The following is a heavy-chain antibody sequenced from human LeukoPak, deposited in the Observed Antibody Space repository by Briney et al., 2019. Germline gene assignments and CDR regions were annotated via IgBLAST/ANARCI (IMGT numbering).Heavy chain of an antibody. CDR1: GYTFTIYG. CDR2: ISAYNGNT. V-gene: IGHV1-18*01. Sequence: ASVKVSCKASGYTFTIYGISWVRQAPGQGLEWMGWISAYNGNTNYAQKLQGRVTMTTVTSTSTAYMEPRSLRSDDTAVYYCARSGRRGRWFAASYYFDYWGQGTLVTVSS. CDR3: ARSGRRGRWFAASYYFDY. J-gene: IGHJ4*02. D-gene: IGHD3-10*01.